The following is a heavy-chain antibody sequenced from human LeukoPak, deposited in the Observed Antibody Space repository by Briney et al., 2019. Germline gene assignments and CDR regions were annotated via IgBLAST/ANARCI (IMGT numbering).Heavy chain of an antibody. V-gene: IGHV1-69*05. D-gene: IGHD6-6*01. CDR1: GYTFTGYY. CDR2: IIPIFGTA. CDR3: AGDSSSSDY. J-gene: IGHJ4*02. Sequence: SVKVSCKASGYTFTGYYMHWVRQAPGQGLEWMGGIIPIFGTANYAQKFQGRVTITTDESTSTAYMELSSLRSEDTAVYYCAGDSSSSDYWGQGTLVTVSS.